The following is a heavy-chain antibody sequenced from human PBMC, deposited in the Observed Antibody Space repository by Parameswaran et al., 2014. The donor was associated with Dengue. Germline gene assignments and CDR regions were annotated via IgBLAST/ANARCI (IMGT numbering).Heavy chain of an antibody. Sequence: WVRQAPGQGLQWMGRIIPFLGSPNYAQNFQGRLTITADRSTTTAFMELSGLKADDTAVYYCARDPRRPRGAFDLWGQGDKGSPSPQ. CDR3: ARDPRRPRGAFDL. V-gene: IGHV1-69*04. CDR2: IIPFLGSP. J-gene: IGHJ3*01.